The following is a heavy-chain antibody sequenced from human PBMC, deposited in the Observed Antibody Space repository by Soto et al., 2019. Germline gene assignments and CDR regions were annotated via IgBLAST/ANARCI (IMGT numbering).Heavy chain of an antibody. V-gene: IGHV1-69*12. CDR3: ARLRASNYEAYQH. CDR2: INPIFGTA. Sequence: QVQLVQSGAEVKKPGSSVKVSCKASGGTFSTYPISWVRQAPGQGLEWMGGINPIFGTANYAQKLQGRVTTTADESPTTAYTQLSSLRSDDTAVYYCARLRASNYEAYQHWGQGTLVTVSS. CDR1: GGTFSTYP. J-gene: IGHJ1*01. D-gene: IGHD4-4*01.